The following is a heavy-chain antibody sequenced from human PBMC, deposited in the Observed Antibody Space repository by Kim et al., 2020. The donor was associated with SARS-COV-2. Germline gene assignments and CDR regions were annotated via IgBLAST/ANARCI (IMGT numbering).Heavy chain of an antibody. Sequence: GGSLRLSCAASGFTFSSFAMTWVRQAPGKGLEWVSILSDSGGDTFYADSVKGRFTISRDNSKNTLYLQMNSLRAEDTAVYYCAKKGIPARGHWYFDLWGRGTRVTVSS. D-gene: IGHD6-13*01. CDR2: LSDSGGDT. J-gene: IGHJ2*01. CDR3: AKKGIPARGHWYFDL. CDR1: GFTFSSFA. V-gene: IGHV3-23*01.